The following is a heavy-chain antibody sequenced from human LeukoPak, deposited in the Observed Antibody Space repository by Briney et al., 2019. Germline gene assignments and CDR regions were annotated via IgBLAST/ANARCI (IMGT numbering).Heavy chain of an antibody. CDR1: GGSISSGSYY. J-gene: IGHJ3*02. CDR2: IYTSGST. Sequence: SQTLSLTCTVSGGSISSGSYYWSWSRQPAGKGLEWIGRIYTSGSTNYNPSLKSRVTISVDTSKNQFSLKLSSVTAADTAVYYCARARRDAFDIWGQGTMVTVSS. CDR3: ARARRDAFDI. V-gene: IGHV4-61*02.